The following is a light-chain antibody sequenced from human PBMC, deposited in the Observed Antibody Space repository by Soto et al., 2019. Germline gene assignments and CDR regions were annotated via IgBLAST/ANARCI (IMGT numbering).Light chain of an antibody. CDR3: SLYPRRSTLYV. CDR1: SSDVGGYNY. Sequence: QSALTQPASVSGSPEQSITISCTGTSSDVGGYNYVSWYQQHPGRAPKLMIYDVSNRISGVSKRFSGAKSGNTASLTISGLHAVYAAVYYCSLYPRRSTLYVFGTSTKLTVL. J-gene: IGLJ1*01. V-gene: IGLV2-14*01. CDR2: DVS.